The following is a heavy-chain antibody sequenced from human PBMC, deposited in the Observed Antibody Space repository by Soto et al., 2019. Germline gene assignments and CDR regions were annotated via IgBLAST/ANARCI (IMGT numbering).Heavy chain of an antibody. Sequence: LRLSFGAYGCSFTTYVIHCFLQSPCQGREWLGVISHDGSYKYYVYAVKGGFTISRDTSNSAVYLEMNSLRPEDKAVYYCAKGLLVTVGTSSKSDCFNIWGQGTLVTVSS. CDR2: ISHDGSYK. D-gene: IGHD1-26*01. V-gene: IGHV3-30*18. CDR1: GCSFTTYV. CDR3: AKGLLVTVGTSSKSDCFNI. J-gene: IGHJ3*02.